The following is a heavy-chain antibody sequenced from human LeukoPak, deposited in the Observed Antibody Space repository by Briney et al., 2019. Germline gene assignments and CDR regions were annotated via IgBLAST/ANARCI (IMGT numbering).Heavy chain of an antibody. CDR2: ISYDGSNK. CDR3: ARDNERAYYDSSVPTSVFDP. Sequence: PGRSLRLSCAASGFTFSSYAMHWVRQAPGKGLEWVAVISYDGSNKYYADSVKGRFTISRDNSKNTLYLQMNSLRAEDTAVYYCARDNERAYYDSSVPTSVFDPWGQGTLVTVSS. V-gene: IGHV3-30*01. D-gene: IGHD3-22*01. CDR1: GFTFSSYA. J-gene: IGHJ5*02.